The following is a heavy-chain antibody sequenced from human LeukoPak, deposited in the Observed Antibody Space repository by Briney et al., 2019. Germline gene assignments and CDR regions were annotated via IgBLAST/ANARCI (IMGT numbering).Heavy chain of an antibody. Sequence: SETLSLTCTVSGGSISTYYWSWIRQPPGKGLEWIGYIYYSGTTNYNPSLKSRVTLSIDVSKNRFSLGLTAVTAADTAVYYCARLYLVVDPWGQGTLVTVSS. V-gene: IGHV4-59*08. CDR1: GGSISTYY. J-gene: IGHJ5*02. D-gene: IGHD2-2*01. CDR2: IYYSGTT. CDR3: ARLYLVVDP.